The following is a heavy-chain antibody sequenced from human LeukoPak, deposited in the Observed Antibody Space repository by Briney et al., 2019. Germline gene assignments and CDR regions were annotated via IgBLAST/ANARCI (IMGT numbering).Heavy chain of an antibody. J-gene: IGHJ4*02. CDR3: ARVRGHSYGSPDY. Sequence: GGSLRLSCAASGFTFTSYSMNWVRRTPGKGLEWVSYISSSSSTIYYADSVKGRFTISRDNAKNSLYLQMNSLRDEDTAVYYCARVRGHSYGSPDYWGQGTLDTVSS. CDR1: GFTFTSYS. D-gene: IGHD5-18*01. CDR2: ISSSSSTI. V-gene: IGHV3-48*02.